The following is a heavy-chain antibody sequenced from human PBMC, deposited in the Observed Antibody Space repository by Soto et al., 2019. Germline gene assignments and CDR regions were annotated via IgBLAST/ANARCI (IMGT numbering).Heavy chain of an antibody. CDR3: ARSPSTSSIGTIDI. D-gene: IGHD6-6*01. Sequence: QVQLHEPGPGLVKPSETLSLTCSVSGGSISSFYWNWIRQPAGKGLEWIGRIYTSGTTTHNPSLKTRVIMSIDASKSHFSLKLSSVTAADTAVYFCARSPSTSSIGTIDIWGQGTMVTVSS. CDR2: IYTSGTT. CDR1: GGSISSFY. V-gene: IGHV4-4*07. J-gene: IGHJ3*02.